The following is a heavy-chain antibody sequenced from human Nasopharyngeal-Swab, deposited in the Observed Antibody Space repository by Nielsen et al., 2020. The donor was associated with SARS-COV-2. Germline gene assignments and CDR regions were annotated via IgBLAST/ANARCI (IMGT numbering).Heavy chain of an antibody. CDR2: MKPNGVT. V-gene: IGHV4-34*01. CDR3: AGHPADFDY. CDR1: GGSFTTYH. D-gene: IGHD6-13*01. J-gene: IGHJ4*02. Sequence: SETLSLTCAVHGGSFTTYHWSWVRQPLGKGLEWIGEMKPNGVTNYNPSIKSRVTISVDTSKQQFFLRLSSVTAADTAVYYCAGHPADFDYWGQGTLVTVSS.